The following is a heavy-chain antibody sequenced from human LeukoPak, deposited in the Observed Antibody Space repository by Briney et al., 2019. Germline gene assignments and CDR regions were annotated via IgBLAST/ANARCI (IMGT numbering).Heavy chain of an antibody. CDR2: VNQDGSEA. CDR3: ARDLDMVRGVIGY. CDR1: GFPFHNYW. D-gene: IGHD3-10*01. J-gene: IGHJ4*02. Sequence: GGSLRLSCAASGFPFHNYWMTWVRQAPGKGLEWVAQVNQDGSEAHYADSVKARFTISRDNAKSSVSLQMNSLRAEDTAVYYCARDLDMVRGVIGYWGQGTLVTVSS. V-gene: IGHV3-7*01.